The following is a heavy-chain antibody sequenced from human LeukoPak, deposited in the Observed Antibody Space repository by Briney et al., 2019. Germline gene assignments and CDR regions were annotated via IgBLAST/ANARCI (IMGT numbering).Heavy chain of an antibody. J-gene: IGHJ4*02. CDR3: AGGMTGGDY. CDR2: INPNSGDT. D-gene: IGHD1-14*01. Sequence: ASVKVSCKASGYTFTGYYIHWVRQAHGQGLEWMGWINPNSGDTNYAQKFQGRVTMTRDTSINTAYMELSRLKSDDTALYYCAGGMTGGDYWGQGTLVTVSS. CDR1: GYTFTGYY. V-gene: IGHV1-2*02.